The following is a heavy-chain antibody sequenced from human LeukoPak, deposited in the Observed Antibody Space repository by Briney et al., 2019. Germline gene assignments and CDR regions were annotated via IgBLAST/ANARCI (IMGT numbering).Heavy chain of an antibody. V-gene: IGHV4-59*01. Sequence: SETLSLTCTVSGASISSYFWSCVRQPPGKGMGWSGYIYDRGRTNYNPSLKSRVTISVDTSKNRFSLKLSSVTAADTAVYYCAREAYCGGDCYSGFDYWGQGTLVTVSS. D-gene: IGHD2-21*02. J-gene: IGHJ4*02. CDR3: AREAYCGGDCYSGFDY. CDR1: GASISSYF. CDR2: IYDRGRT.